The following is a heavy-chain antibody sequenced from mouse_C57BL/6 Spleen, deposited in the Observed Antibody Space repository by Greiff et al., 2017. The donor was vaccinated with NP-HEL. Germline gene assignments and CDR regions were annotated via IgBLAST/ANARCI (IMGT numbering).Heavy chain of an antibody. V-gene: IGHV5-9*01. J-gene: IGHJ2*01. Sequence: EVQRVESGGGLVKPGGSLKLSCAASGFTFSSYTMSWVRQTPEKRLEWVATISGGGGNTYYPDSVKGRFTISRDNAKNTLYLQMSSLRSEDTALYYCARQGNPYYFDYWGQGTTLTVSS. CDR2: ISGGGGNT. CDR3: ARQGNPYYFDY. D-gene: IGHD2-1*01. CDR1: GFTFSSYT.